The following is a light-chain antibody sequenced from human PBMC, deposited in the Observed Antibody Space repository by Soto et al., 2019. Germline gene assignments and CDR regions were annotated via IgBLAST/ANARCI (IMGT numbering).Light chain of an antibody. CDR3: HQYGSSQT. Sequence: EIVLTQSPGTLSLSPGERATLSCRASQSVSSSYLAWYQQQPGQAPRLLIYGASNRATGIPDRFIVSGSGTEFTLPLSRLDPEDFAVYDCHQYGSSQTFGQGTKVDIK. CDR1: QSVSSSY. J-gene: IGKJ1*01. CDR2: GAS. V-gene: IGKV3-20*01.